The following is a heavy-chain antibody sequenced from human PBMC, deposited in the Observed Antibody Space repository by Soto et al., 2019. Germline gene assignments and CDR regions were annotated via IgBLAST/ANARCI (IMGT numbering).Heavy chain of an antibody. Sequence: GGSLRLSCAASGFTVSSNYMSWVRQAPGKGLEWVSVIYSCGSTYYADSVKGRFTISRYNSKTTLYLQMNSLIAEDTAVYYCARVCKHNWNYDPGYGMDVWGQGTTVTVSS. J-gene: IGHJ6*02. CDR1: GFTVSSNY. V-gene: IGHV3-53*01. CDR2: IYSCGST. CDR3: ARVCKHNWNYDPGYGMDV. D-gene: IGHD1-7*01.